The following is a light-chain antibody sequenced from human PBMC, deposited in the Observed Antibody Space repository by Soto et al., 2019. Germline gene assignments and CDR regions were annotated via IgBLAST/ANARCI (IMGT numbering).Light chain of an antibody. Sequence: QSVLTQPASVSGSPGQSITISCTGTSSEVGGYNYVSWYQQHPGKAPKLMIYDVSNRPSGVSNRFSGSKSGNTASLTISGLQAEDEAGYYCSSYTSSSTPLYVFGTGTKVTVL. V-gene: IGLV2-14*01. CDR1: SSEVGGYNY. CDR3: SSYTSSSTPLYV. J-gene: IGLJ1*01. CDR2: DVS.